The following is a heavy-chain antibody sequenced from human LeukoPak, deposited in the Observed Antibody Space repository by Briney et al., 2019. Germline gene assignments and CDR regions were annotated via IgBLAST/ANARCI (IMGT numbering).Heavy chain of an antibody. V-gene: IGHV3-30*04. D-gene: IGHD6-19*01. CDR1: GFTFSSYA. Sequence: GGSLRLSCAASGFTFSSYAMHWVRQAPGKGLEWVAVISYDGSNKYYADSVKGRFTISRDNARNSLYVQMNSLRAEDTAVYYCARATEGVAGRISYFDYWGQGTLVTVSS. CDR2: ISYDGSNK. CDR3: ARATEGVAGRISYFDY. J-gene: IGHJ4*02.